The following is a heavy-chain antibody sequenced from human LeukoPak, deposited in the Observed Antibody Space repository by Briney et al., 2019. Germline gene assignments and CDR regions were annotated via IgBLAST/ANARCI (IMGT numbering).Heavy chain of an antibody. CDR3: ARGGYSSGWYWFDP. Sequence: PSETLSLTCTVSGGSISSYYWSWIRQPAGKRLEWIGRIYTSGSTNYNPSLKSRVTMSVDTSKNQFSLKLSSVTAADTAVYYCARGGYSSGWYWFDPWGQGTLVTVSS. D-gene: IGHD6-19*01. CDR2: IYTSGST. V-gene: IGHV4-4*07. J-gene: IGHJ5*02. CDR1: GGSISSYY.